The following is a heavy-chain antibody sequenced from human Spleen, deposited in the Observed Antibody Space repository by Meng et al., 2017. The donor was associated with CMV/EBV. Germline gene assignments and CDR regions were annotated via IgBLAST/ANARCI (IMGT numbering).Heavy chain of an antibody. Sequence: LTFSNYWMHWVRQGPGKGLEWVSRINIDGSNTNYADSVKGRFTISRDNANNTLYLQMNSLRAEDTAVYYCAKDSLYTSGWSGVFEYWGQGTLVTVSS. J-gene: IGHJ4*02. D-gene: IGHD6-19*01. CDR2: INIDGSNT. CDR3: AKDSLYTSGWSGVFEY. V-gene: IGHV3-74*01. CDR1: LTFSNYW.